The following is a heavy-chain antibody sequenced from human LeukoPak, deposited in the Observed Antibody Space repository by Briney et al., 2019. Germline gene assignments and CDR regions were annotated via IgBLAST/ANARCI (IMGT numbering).Heavy chain of an antibody. D-gene: IGHD2-15*01. J-gene: IGHJ2*01. CDR2: ISYSGGT. CDR3: ARHGYCGGGSCYSSPWHFDL. V-gene: IGHV4-39*01. CDR1: GDSVSGRSYY. Sequence: SETLSLTCSVSGDSVSGRSYYWGWTRQPPGKGLEWIGSISYSGGTYYCPSLKSRVTISVDTSKNQFSLRLSSVTATDTAVYYCARHGYCGGGSCYSSPWHFDLWGRGTLVTVSS.